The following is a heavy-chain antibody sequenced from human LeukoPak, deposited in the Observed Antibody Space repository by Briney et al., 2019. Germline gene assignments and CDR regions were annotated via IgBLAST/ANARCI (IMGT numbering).Heavy chain of an antibody. CDR1: GGSMSDFY. CDR3: TKGSSYNWNLFDH. Sequence: PSETLSLTCTVSGGSMSDFYWSWIRQPAGKGLEWIGRISASGTTDYNPSLKRRLTMSVDTSKNQVSLRLSSVTAADTAMYYCTKGSSYNWNLFDHWGQGALVTVSS. CDR2: ISASGTT. J-gene: IGHJ4*02. V-gene: IGHV4-4*07. D-gene: IGHD1-20*01.